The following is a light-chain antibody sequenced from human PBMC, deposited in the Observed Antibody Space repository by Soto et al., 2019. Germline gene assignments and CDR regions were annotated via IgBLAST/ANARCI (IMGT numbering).Light chain of an antibody. V-gene: IGKV3-20*01. CDR3: QQYDNSIT. J-gene: IGKJ5*01. CDR1: QSVSSNH. CDR2: GAS. Sequence: EIVLTQSPGTLSLSPGETATLSCRASQSVSSNHLAWYHQKPGQTPSLLLYGASTRATGIPDRFSGSGSGTDFTLTISRLEPEDFTVYYCQQYDNSITFGQGTRLEIE.